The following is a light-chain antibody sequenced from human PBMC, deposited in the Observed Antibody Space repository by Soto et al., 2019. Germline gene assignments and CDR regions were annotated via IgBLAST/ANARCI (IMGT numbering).Light chain of an antibody. J-gene: IGKJ4*01. Sequence: IVMTQSPLSLPVTPGEPASISCRSSQSLLHTNGYNYLDWYLQKPGQSPQLLIYLGSNRASGAPDRFSGSGSGTDFTLRVSRVEAEDVGVYYCLQALQPLTFGGGTKVEIK. V-gene: IGKV2-28*01. CDR3: LQALQPLT. CDR1: QSLLHTNGYNY. CDR2: LGS.